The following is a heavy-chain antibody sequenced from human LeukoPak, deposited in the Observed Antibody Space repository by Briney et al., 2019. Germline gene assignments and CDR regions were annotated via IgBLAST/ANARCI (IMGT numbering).Heavy chain of an antibody. CDR1: GGSISSSSYY. J-gene: IGHJ5*02. CDR3: ARARTWIQLVWFDP. CDR2: IYYSGST. V-gene: IGHV4-39*07. D-gene: IGHD5-18*01. Sequence: SETLSLTCTVSGGSISSSSYYWGWIRQPPGKGLEWIGSIYYSGSTYYNPSLKSRVTISVDASKNQFSLKLSSVTAADTAVYYCARARTWIQLVWFDPWGQGTLVTVSS.